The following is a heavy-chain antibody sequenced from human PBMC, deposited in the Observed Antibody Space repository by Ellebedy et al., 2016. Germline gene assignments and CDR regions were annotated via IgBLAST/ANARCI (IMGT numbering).Heavy chain of an antibody. J-gene: IGHJ4*02. V-gene: IGHV3-23*01. D-gene: IGHD2-2*01. CDR1: GLPFSTFF. Sequence: GGSLRLXXAVSGLPFSTFFMSWVRQAPGKGLEWVATISANGNKRDLADSVRGRFTISRDNSKNTLYLQMSRLRVEDTAVYFCRPGHYSDAWGQGTLVTVSS. CDR2: ISANGNKR. CDR3: RPGHYSDA.